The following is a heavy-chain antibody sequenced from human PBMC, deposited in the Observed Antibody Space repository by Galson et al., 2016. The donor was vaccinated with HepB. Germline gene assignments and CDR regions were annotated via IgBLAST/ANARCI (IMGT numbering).Heavy chain of an antibody. D-gene: IGHD4-23*01. Sequence: SLRLSCAASGFIFSSYPMYWIRQIPGKGLEWVALISFDRSNKFYGDSVKGRFTISRDNSENTLNLQMDSLRVEDTAVYYCARELGGKLMYHYGMDVCGQGTTVIVSS. CDR2: ISFDRSNK. CDR3: ARELGGKLMYHYGMDV. CDR1: GFIFSSYP. J-gene: IGHJ6*02. V-gene: IGHV3-30*04.